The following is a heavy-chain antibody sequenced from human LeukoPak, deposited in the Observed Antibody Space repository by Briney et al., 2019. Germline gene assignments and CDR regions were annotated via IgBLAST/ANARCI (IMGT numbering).Heavy chain of an antibody. CDR3: AMGDYFDY. J-gene: IGHJ4*02. Sequence: PSETLFLTCTVSGGSISSYYWSWIRQPPGKGLEWIGYIYYSGSTNYNPSLKSRVTISVDTSKNQFSLKLSSVTAADTAVYYCAMGDYFDYWGQGTLVTVSS. CDR1: GGSISSYY. V-gene: IGHV4-59*12. CDR2: IYYSGST.